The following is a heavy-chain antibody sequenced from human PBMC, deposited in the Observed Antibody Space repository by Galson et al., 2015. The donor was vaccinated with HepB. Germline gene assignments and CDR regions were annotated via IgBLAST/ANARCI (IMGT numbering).Heavy chain of an antibody. V-gene: IGHV3-21*06. CDR1: GFDFVRTT. Sequence: SLRLSCAASGFDFVRTTMNWVRQTPGKGLEWVSSITRTSNSINYADSVKGRFTVSRDNSKNFLYLQMSSLRVEDTAVYYCVREGGYDYSWGTYSGAYFESWGQGARVTVS. D-gene: IGHD3-16*01. J-gene: IGHJ4*02. CDR2: ITRTSNSI. CDR3: VREGGYDYSWGTYSGAYFES.